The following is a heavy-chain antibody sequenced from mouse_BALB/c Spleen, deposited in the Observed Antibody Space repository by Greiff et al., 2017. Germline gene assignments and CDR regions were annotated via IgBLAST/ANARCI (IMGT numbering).Heavy chain of an antibody. Sequence: QVQLQQSGAELVRPGSSVKISCKASGYAFSSYWMNWVKQRPGQGLEWIGQIYPGDGDTNYNGKFKGKATLTADKSSSTAYMQLSSLTSEDSAVYFCARMGTTMITTFAYWGQGTLVTVSA. CDR1: GYAFSSYW. CDR3: ARMGTTMITTFAY. V-gene: IGHV1-80*01. CDR2: IYPGDGDT. J-gene: IGHJ3*01. D-gene: IGHD2-4*01.